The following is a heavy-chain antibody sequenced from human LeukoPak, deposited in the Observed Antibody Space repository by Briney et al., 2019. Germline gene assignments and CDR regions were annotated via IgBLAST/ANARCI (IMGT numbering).Heavy chain of an antibody. D-gene: IGHD6-19*01. CDR3: ARRSSGWYRPVSAFDI. J-gene: IGHJ3*02. V-gene: IGHV4-59*08. CDR2: VYDSGST. Sequence: SETLSLTCSVSGGSIFNYYWNWIRQPPGRGLEWIGYVYDSGSTNYNPPLKSRVTISIDTSKSQFSLKLTSVTAADTAVYYCARRSSGWYRPVSAFDIWGQGTMVTVSS. CDR1: GGSIFNYY.